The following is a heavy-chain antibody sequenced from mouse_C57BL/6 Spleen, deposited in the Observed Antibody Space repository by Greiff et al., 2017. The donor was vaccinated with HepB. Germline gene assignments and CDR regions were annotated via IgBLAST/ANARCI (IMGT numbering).Heavy chain of an antibody. J-gene: IGHJ1*03. CDR3: ARGVTTYWYFDV. D-gene: IGHD2-2*01. CDR1: GYTFTDYY. Sequence: EVQLQQSGPELVKPGASVKISCKASGYTFTDYYMNWVKQSHGKSLEWIGDINPNNGGTSYNQKFKGKATLTVDKSSSTAYMELRSLTSEDSAVYYCARGVTTYWYFDVWGTGTTVTVSS. CDR2: INPNNGGT. V-gene: IGHV1-26*01.